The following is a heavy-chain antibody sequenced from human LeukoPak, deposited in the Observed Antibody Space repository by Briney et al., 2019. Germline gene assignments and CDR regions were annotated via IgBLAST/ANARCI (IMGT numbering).Heavy chain of an antibody. J-gene: IGHJ4*02. CDR3: ARDGGHVLRYFDWLL. D-gene: IGHD3-9*01. Sequence: GASVKVSCKASGYTFTGYYMHWVRQAPGQGLEWMGWINPNSGGTNYAQKFQGRVTMTRDTSISTAYMELSRLRSDDTAVYYCARDGGHVLRYFDWLLWGQGTLVTVSS. CDR2: INPNSGGT. CDR1: GYTFTGYY. V-gene: IGHV1-2*02.